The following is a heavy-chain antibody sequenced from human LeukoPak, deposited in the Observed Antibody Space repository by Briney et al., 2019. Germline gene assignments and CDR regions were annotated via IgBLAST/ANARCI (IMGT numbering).Heavy chain of an antibody. J-gene: IGHJ4*02. D-gene: IGHD1-26*01. CDR2: IYYSGST. Sequence: SETLSLTCTVSGGSVNSVSYYWSWIRQPPGKGLEWIGYIYYSGSTNYIPSLKSRVTISVDTSKNQFSLKLTSVTAADTAVYYCARLRLEGGSFYYFDYWGQGTPVTVSS. CDR1: GGSVNSVSYY. V-gene: IGHV4-61*01. CDR3: ARLRLEGGSFYYFDY.